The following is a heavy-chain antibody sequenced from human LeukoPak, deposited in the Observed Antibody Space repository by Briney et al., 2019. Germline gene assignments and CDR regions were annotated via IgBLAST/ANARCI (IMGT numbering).Heavy chain of an antibody. CDR1: GYTFTSYY. D-gene: IGHD3-10*01. CDR2: INPSGGST. V-gene: IGHV1-46*01. J-gene: IGHJ4*02. Sequence: ASVKVSCKASGYTFTSYYMHWVRQAPGQGLEWMGIINPSGGSTSYAQKFQGRVTMTRDTSTSTVYMELSSLRSEDTAVYYCARDGIYIGSSIPYFDYRGQGTLVTVSS. CDR3: ARDGIYIGSSIPYFDY.